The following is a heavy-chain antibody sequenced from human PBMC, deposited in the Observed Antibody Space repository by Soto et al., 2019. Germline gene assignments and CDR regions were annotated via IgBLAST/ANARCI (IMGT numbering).Heavy chain of an antibody. Sequence: GESVKISCXGSGYTFTSHWIAWVRQMPGKGLEWMGIMYPGESDTRYSPSFQGQVTMSADKSISTAYLQWSSLKASDNAMYYCARIYSGTYRLDVWGQGTTVTV. V-gene: IGHV5-51*01. J-gene: IGHJ6*02. D-gene: IGHD1-26*01. CDR3: ARIYSGTYRLDV. CDR1: GYTFTSHW. CDR2: MYPGESDT.